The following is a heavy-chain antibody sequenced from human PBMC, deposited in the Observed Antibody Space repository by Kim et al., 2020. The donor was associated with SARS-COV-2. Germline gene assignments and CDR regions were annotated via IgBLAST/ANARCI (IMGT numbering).Heavy chain of an antibody. J-gene: IGHJ4*02. V-gene: IGHV3-33*01. CDR2: IWYDGSNK. CDR1: GFTFSRYG. CDR3: ARGLGNYGGYFDY. Sequence: GGSLRLSCAASGFTFSRYGMHWVRQAPGKGLEWVAVIWYDGSNKYYGDSVKGRFTISRDDSQNTQYLQMNSLRAEDTAVYYCARGLGNYGGYFDYWGQGT. D-gene: IGHD1-7*01.